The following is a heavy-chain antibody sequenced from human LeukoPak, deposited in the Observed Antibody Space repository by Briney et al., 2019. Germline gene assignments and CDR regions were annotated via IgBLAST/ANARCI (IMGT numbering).Heavy chain of an antibody. J-gene: IGHJ3*02. V-gene: IGHV1-24*01. D-gene: IGHD3-22*01. CDR2: FDPEDGET. CDR1: GYTLTELS. Sequence: ASVKVSCKVSGYTLTELSMHWVRQAPGKGLEWMGGFDPEDGETIYAQKFQGRVTMTEDTSTDTAYMELSSLRSEDTAVYYCARVISDYYDSSGYPDAFDIWGQGTMVTVSS. CDR3: ARVISDYYDSSGYPDAFDI.